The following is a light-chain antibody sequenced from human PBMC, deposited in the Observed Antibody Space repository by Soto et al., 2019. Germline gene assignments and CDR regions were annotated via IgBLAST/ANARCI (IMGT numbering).Light chain of an antibody. V-gene: IGLV2-8*01. CDR3: SSYAGSDILV. CDR1: SSDVGGYDF. Sequence: QSALTQPPSASGSPGQSVTISCTGASSDVGGYDFVSWYQQLPGKAPQLMIYEVNKRPSEVPDRFSGSKSGNTASLTVSGLQAEDEADYYCSSYAGSDILVFGGGTKLTVL. CDR2: EVN. J-gene: IGLJ2*01.